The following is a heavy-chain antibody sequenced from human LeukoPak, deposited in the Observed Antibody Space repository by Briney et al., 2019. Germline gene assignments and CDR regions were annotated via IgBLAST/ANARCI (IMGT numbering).Heavy chain of an antibody. D-gene: IGHD3-10*01. Sequence: ASVKVSCKACGYTFIGYFMYWVRQAPGQGVEGMGWVNPNSGGRNYAQKFRGGVTMTRERSISTAYMELSRLRADDTAVYYCERDRDMLFFALWGQGTLVTVSS. CDR2: VNPNSGGR. CDR3: ERDRDMLFFAL. V-gene: IGHV1-2*02. J-gene: IGHJ5*02. CDR1: GYTFIGYF.